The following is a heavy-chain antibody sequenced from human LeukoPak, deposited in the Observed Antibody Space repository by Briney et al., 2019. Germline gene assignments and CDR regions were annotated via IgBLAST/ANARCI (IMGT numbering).Heavy chain of an antibody. CDR3: ARGLGWYSPDAEYFLH. J-gene: IGHJ1*01. Sequence: ASVKVSCKASGYIFTSYGMNWVRQAPGQGLEWVGWTSVYNGDTYYAQKLQGRVTMTTDTSTSTVYMDLRGLRSDDTAWYYCARGLGWYSPDAEYFLHWGQGTLVTVSS. V-gene: IGHV1-18*01. D-gene: IGHD6-19*01. CDR1: GYIFTSYG. CDR2: TSVYNGDT.